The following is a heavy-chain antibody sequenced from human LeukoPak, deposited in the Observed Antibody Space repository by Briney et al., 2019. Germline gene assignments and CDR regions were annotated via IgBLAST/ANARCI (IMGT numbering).Heavy chain of an antibody. CDR2: INHSGST. CDR3: ARGRARVGAGY. J-gene: IGHJ4*02. V-gene: IGHV4-34*01. Sequence: GSLRLSCAASGFTFSSYAMSWVRQPPGKGLEWMGEINHSGSTNYNPSLKSRATISVDTSKNQFSLKLSSLTSADTAVYYCARGRARVGAGYWGQGTLVTVSS. D-gene: IGHD1-26*01. CDR1: GFTFSSYA.